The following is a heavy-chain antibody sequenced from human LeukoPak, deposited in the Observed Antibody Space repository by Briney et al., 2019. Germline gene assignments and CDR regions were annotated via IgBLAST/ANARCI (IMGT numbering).Heavy chain of an antibody. J-gene: IGHJ4*02. CDR3: TTGLLWFGELGY. Sequence: GGSLRLSCAASGFTFSSYWMHWVRQAPGKGLVWVSRINSDGSSTSYADSVKGRFTISRDNAKNTLYLQMNSLRAEDTAVYYCTTGLLWFGELGYWGQGTLVTVSS. CDR2: INSDGSST. V-gene: IGHV3-74*01. D-gene: IGHD3-10*01. CDR1: GFTFSSYW.